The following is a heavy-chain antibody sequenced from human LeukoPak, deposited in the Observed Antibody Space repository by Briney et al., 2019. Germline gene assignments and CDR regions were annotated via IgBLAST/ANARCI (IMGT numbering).Heavy chain of an antibody. V-gene: IGHV1-8*01. CDR2: MNPNSGNT. D-gene: IGHD2-15*01. CDR1: GYTFTSYD. J-gene: IGHJ4*02. Sequence: ASVKVSCKASGYTFTSYDINWVRQATGQGLEWMGWMNPNSGNTGYAQKFQGRVTMTRNTSISTAYMELSSLRSEDTAVYYCARGSPYCSGGSCYSGGSPFDYWGQGTLVTVSS. CDR3: ARGSPYCSGGSCYSGGSPFDY.